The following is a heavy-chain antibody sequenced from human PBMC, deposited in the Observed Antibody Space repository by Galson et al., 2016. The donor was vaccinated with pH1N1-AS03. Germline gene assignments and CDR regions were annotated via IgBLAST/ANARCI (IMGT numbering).Heavy chain of an antibody. D-gene: IGHD6-13*01. CDR2: IYPGDSDT. CDR3: ARDAGTDYFDH. Sequence: QSGAEVKKPGESLKISCKGSGSSFARYWIGWVRQMPGKGLEWMGVIYPGDSDTRYSPSFQGLVTISVDKTFNTAYLQWGSLEASDTAMYYCARDAGTDYFDHWGQGTLVTAPS. V-gene: IGHV5-51*01. J-gene: IGHJ4*02. CDR1: GSSFARYW.